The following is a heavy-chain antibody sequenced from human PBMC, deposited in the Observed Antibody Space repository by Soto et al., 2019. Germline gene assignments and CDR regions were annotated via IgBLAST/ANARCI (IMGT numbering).Heavy chain of an antibody. D-gene: IGHD3-3*01. CDR2: IYYSGST. Sequence: QVQLQESGPGLVKPSQTLSLTCTVSGGSISSGDYYWSWIRQPPGKGLEWIGYIYYSGSTYYNPSFKSRVTISVDTSKNQFSLKLSYVTAADTAVYYCARAVTFFGVVMGAFDIWGQGTMVTVSS. CDR3: ARAVTFFGVVMGAFDI. J-gene: IGHJ3*02. V-gene: IGHV4-30-4*01. CDR1: GGSISSGDYY.